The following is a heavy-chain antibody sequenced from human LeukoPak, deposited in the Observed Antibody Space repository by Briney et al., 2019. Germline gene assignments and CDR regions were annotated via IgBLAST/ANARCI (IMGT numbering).Heavy chain of an antibody. V-gene: IGHV1-2*02. J-gene: IGHJ4*02. CDR1: GYTFSGYY. CDR2: INPKSGGT. Sequence: ASVKVSCKASGYTFSGYYMHWVRQVPGQGLEWMGWINPKSGGTNEAQKFHDRVTMTRDTSTSTVYMELSSLRSEDTAVYYCARGGGSYRFDYWGQGTLVTVSS. D-gene: IGHD1-26*01. CDR3: ARGGGSYRFDY.